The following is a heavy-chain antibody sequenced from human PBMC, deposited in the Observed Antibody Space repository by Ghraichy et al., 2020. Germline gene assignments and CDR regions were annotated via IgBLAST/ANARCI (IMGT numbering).Heavy chain of an antibody. Sequence: GSLRLSCAASGFTFSSYAMSWVRQAPGKGLEWVSAISGSDGSTYYAASVKGRFTISRDNSKNTLYLQMNSLRAEDTAVYYCAKVVVVAARMSGYMDVWGKGTTVTVSS. CDR3: AKVVVVAARMSGYMDV. CDR1: GFTFSSYA. CDR2: ISGSDGST. D-gene: IGHD2-15*01. V-gene: IGHV3-23*01. J-gene: IGHJ6*03.